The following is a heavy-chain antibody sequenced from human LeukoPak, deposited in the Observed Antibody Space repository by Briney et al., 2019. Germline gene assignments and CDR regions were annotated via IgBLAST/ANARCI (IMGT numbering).Heavy chain of an antibody. J-gene: IGHJ4*02. Sequence: SETLSLTCTVSGGSISSYYWSWIRQPPGKGLEWTGYIYYSGSTNYNPSLKSRVTISVDTSKNQFSLKLSSVTAADTAVYYCARVAGPTHFDYWGQGTLVTVSS. V-gene: IGHV4-59*01. CDR2: IYYSGST. CDR3: ARVAGPTHFDY. CDR1: GGSISSYY. D-gene: IGHD1/OR15-1a*01.